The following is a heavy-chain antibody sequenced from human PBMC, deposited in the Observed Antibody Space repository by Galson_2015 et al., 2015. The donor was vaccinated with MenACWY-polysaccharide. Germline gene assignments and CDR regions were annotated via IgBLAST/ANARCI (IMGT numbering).Heavy chain of an antibody. J-gene: IGHJ4*02. CDR3: AGDYGRKQWLVPGDF. CDR2: IDTNTGNP. Sequence: SVKVSCKASGYSFISYALNWVRQAPGQGLEWMGWIDTNTGNPTYARGFTGRFVFSLDTSVSTAYLQISSLKAEDTAVYYCAGDYGRKQWLVPGDFWGQGTLVTVSS. D-gene: IGHD6-19*01. V-gene: IGHV7-4-1*02. CDR1: GYSFISYA.